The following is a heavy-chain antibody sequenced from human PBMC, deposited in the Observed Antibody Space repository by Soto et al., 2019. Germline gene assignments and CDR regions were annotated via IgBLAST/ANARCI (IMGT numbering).Heavy chain of an antibody. D-gene: IGHD3-3*01. V-gene: IGHV3-48*01. Sequence: EVQLVESGGGLVQPGGSLRLSCAASGFTFSSYSMNWVRQAPGKGLEWVSYISSSSSTIYYADSVKGRFTISRDNAKNSLYLQMNSLRAEDTAVYYCARERYDFWSGYDYWGQGTLVTVSS. J-gene: IGHJ4*02. CDR3: ARERYDFWSGYDY. CDR1: GFTFSSYS. CDR2: ISSSSSTI.